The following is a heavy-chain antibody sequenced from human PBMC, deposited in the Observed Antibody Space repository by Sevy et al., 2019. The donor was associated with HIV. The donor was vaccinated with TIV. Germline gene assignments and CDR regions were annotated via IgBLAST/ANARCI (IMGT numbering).Heavy chain of an antibody. CDR2: INHSGST. D-gene: IGHD3-22*01. J-gene: IGHJ6*02. Sequence: SETLSLTCAVYGGSFSGYYWSWIRQPPGKGLEWIGEINHSGSTNYNPSLKSRVTISVDTSKNQFSLKRSSVTAADTAVYYCARGPYYYDSSGYYNRGRRYYYYYGMDVWGQGTTVTVSS. V-gene: IGHV4-34*01. CDR1: GGSFSGYY. CDR3: ARGPYYYDSSGYYNRGRRYYYYYGMDV.